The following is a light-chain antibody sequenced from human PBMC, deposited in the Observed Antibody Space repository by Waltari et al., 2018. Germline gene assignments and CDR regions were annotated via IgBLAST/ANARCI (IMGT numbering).Light chain of an antibody. V-gene: IGLV3-21*04. Sequence: SYVLTQPPSVSVAPGATARISCGGNDIGTKRVHWFQQRPSQAPVLVIFYDSDRPSGIPVRFSGFKSGNTATLTISRVEAGGEADYYCQVWDTTSNHRVFGGGTKLTVL. CDR2: YDS. J-gene: IGLJ2*01. CDR1: DIGTKR. CDR3: QVWDTTSNHRV.